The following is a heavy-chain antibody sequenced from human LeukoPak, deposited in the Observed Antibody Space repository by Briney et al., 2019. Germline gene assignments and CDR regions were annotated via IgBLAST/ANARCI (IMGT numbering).Heavy chain of an antibody. Sequence: ASVKVSCKASGYTFSSYGISWVRQAPGQGLEWMGWISGYNGNTNYAQKLQGRVTMTSDTSTSTAYMELRSLRSDDTAVYYCARVGSSWSKGIYYYYMDVWGKGTTVTVSS. CDR1: GYTFSSYG. V-gene: IGHV1-18*01. CDR3: ARVGSSWSKGIYYYYMDV. CDR2: ISGYNGNT. D-gene: IGHD6-13*01. J-gene: IGHJ6*03.